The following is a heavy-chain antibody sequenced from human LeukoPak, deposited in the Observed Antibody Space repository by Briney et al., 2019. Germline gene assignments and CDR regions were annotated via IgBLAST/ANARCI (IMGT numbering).Heavy chain of an antibody. CDR1: GFTFSSYW. Sequence: GGSLRLSCAASGFTFSSYWMSWVRQAPGKGLEWVANIKQDGSEIYYVDSVKGRFTISRDNAKNSLYLQMNSLRGEDTAVYYCARDREGIFGVAEIDYWGQGTLVTVSS. CDR2: IKQDGSEI. CDR3: ARDREGIFGVAEIDY. D-gene: IGHD3-3*01. J-gene: IGHJ4*02. V-gene: IGHV3-7*01.